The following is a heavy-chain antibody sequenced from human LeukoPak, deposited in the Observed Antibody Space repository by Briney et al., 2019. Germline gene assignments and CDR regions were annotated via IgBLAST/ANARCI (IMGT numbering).Heavy chain of an antibody. D-gene: IGHD3-22*01. J-gene: IGHJ4*02. V-gene: IGHV3-30*03. Sequence: GGSLRLSCAASGFTFSYYGMHWVRQAPGKGLEWVAVISYDGSNEYYADSVKGRFTISRDNSKNTLYVPMNGMRAEDTAVYYCERDGYYDSSGYYYVGLLFDYWGQGTLVTVSS. CDR3: ERDGYYDSSGYYYVGLLFDY. CDR2: ISYDGSNE. CDR1: GFTFSYYG.